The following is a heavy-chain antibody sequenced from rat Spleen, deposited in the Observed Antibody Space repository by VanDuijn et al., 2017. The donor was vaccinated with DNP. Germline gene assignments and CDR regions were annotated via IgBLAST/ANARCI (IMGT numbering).Heavy chain of an antibody. CDR2: ITNSGGST. V-gene: IGHV5-27*01. J-gene: IGHJ2*01. CDR3: TTDPYYFDY. Sequence: EVQLVESGGGLVQPGRSLKLSCAASGFTFSNYGMAWVRQAPTTGLEWVASITNSGGSTYYRDSVKGRFTISRDNAKSTLYLQMDSLRSEDTATYYCTTDPYYFDYWGQGVMVTVSS. CDR1: GFTFSNYG.